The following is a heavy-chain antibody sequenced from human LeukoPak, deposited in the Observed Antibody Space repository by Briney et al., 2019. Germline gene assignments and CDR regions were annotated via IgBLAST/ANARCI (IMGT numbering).Heavy chain of an antibody. CDR3: AKDLAYRIYDY. Sequence: GGSLRLSCTASGFTFSSYTMSWVRQAPGKGLKWVSTISTGGGNTYYADSVQGRFTVSRDDSKNTLYLQMNSLRAEDTAVYYCAKDLAYRIYDYWGQGTLVTVSS. CDR1: GFTFSSYT. CDR2: ISTGGGNT. D-gene: IGHD5-12*01. V-gene: IGHV3-23*01. J-gene: IGHJ4*02.